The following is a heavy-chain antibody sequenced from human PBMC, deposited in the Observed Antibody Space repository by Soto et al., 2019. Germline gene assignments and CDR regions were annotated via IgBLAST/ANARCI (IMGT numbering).Heavy chain of an antibody. CDR1: GFTFNTYA. CDR3: AKDRVEYCSAASCFGAFDT. D-gene: IGHD2-2*01. Sequence: EVQLLESGGGLVQPGGSLRLSCAGSGFTFNTYAMGWVRQAPGKGLEWVSVISGSSASIYYADSVKGRFSISRDNSKNTVYLQMTSLRPEDTAVYFCAKDRVEYCSAASCFGAFDTWGQGALVAVSS. V-gene: IGHV3-23*01. J-gene: IGHJ4*02. CDR2: ISGSSASI.